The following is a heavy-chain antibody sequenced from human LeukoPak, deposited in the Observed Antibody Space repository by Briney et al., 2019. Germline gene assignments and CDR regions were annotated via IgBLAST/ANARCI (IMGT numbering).Heavy chain of an antibody. D-gene: IGHD2-2*01. CDR1: GGSFSGYY. CDR2: INHSGST. Sequence: SETLSLTCADYGGSFSGYYWSWIRQPPGKGLEWIGEINHSGSTNYNPSLKSRVTISVDTSKNQFSLKLSSVTAADTAVYYCARRARGYCSSTSCYPFDYWGQGTLVTVSS. CDR3: ARRARGYCSSTSCYPFDY. J-gene: IGHJ4*02. V-gene: IGHV4-34*01.